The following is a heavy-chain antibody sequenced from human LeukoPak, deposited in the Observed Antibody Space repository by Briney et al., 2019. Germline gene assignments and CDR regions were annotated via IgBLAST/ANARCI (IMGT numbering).Heavy chain of an antibody. CDR1: GGTFSSYA. CDR2: IIPILGIA. V-gene: IGHV1-69*04. CDR3: ARDEVPSYSGSYPRLMGV. J-gene: IGHJ6*02. Sequence: ASVKVSCKASGGTFSSYAISWVRQAPGQGLEWMGRIIPILGIANYAQKFQGRVTITADKSTSTAYMELSSLRSEDTAVYYCARDEVPSYSGSYPRLMGVWGQGTTVTVSS. D-gene: IGHD1-26*01.